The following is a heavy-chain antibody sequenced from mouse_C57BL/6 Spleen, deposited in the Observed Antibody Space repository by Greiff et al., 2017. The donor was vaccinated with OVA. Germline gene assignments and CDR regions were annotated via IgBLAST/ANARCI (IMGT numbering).Heavy chain of an antibody. CDR2: ISYSGST. Sequence: VQLKQSGPGLAKPSQTLSLTCSATGYSITSDYWNWIRKFPGNKLEYIGYISYSGSTYYNPSLKSGNSITRDTSKNQYYLQLNTVTTEDTATYYCASRDYDGGLAYWGQGTLVTVSA. D-gene: IGHD2-4*01. CDR3: ASRDYDGGLAY. CDR1: GYSITSDY. V-gene: IGHV3-8*01. J-gene: IGHJ3*01.